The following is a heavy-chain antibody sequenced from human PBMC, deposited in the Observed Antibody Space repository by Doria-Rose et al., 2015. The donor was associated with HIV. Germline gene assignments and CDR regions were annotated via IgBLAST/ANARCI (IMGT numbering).Heavy chain of an antibody. J-gene: IGHJ4*02. Sequence: QVTLKESGPVLVKPTETLTLTCTVSGVSLSSPGMGVSWIRQPPGKALEWLSNTFSDDARSYKTSLKSRLTISRGTSKSQVVLTMTDMDPADTATYYCARIKSSRWYHKYYFDFWGQGTLVIVSA. V-gene: IGHV2-26*01. D-gene: IGHD6-13*01. CDR2: TFSDDAR. CDR3: ARIKSSRWYHKYYFDF. CDR1: GVSLSSPGMG.